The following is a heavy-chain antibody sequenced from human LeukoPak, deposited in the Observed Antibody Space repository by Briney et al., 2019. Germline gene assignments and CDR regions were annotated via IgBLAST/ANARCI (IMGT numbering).Heavy chain of an antibody. Sequence: SVKVSCKASGGTFSSYAISWVRQAPGQGLEWMGGIIPIFGTANYAQKFQGRVTITADESTSTAYMELRSLRSDDTAVYYCARVGYCSGGSCYDGAFDIWGQGTMVTVSS. CDR3: ARVGYCSGGSCYDGAFDI. CDR2: IIPIFGTA. CDR1: GGTFSSYA. V-gene: IGHV1-69*13. D-gene: IGHD2-15*01. J-gene: IGHJ3*02.